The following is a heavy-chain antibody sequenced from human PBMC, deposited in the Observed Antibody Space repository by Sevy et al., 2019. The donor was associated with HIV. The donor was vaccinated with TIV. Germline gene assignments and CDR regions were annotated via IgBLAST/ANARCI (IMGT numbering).Heavy chain of an antibody. V-gene: IGHV3-23*01. CDR2: INGKGRST. CDR3: AKTIDSGGGVVPAANYYYYGMDV. CDR1: GFTFSGYA. D-gene: IGHD2-2*01. J-gene: IGHJ6*02. Sequence: GGSLRLSCAVSGFTFSGYAMNWVRQAPGKGLEWVSAINGKGRSTHYEDSVEGRFTTPKENSNKTLYLQLNSLRAEDTAVYYCAKTIDSGGGVVPAANYYYYGMDVWGQGTTVTVSS.